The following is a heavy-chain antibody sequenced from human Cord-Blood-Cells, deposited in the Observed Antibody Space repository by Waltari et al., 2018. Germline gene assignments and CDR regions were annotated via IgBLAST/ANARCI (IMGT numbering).Heavy chain of an antibody. V-gene: IGHV3-23*01. CDR2: ISGSGCST. CDR1: GFTFSSSA. CDR3: AKDQGIVVVITLDY. D-gene: IGHD3-22*01. J-gene: IGHJ4*02. Sequence: EVLLLESGGGLVQPGGSLRLSCAASGFTFSSSAMSCVRQARGKGLGWVSAISGSGCSTYYADSVKGRFTISRVNAKTSMYLQMNNLRAEDTAVYYWAKDQGIVVVITLDYWGQGTLVTVSS.